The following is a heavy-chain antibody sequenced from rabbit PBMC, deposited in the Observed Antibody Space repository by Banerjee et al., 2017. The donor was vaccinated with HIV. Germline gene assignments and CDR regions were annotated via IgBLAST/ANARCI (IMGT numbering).Heavy chain of an antibody. CDR2: IYGGSSGST. V-gene: IGHV1S45*01. Sequence: QEQLEESGGGLVKPEGSLTLTCTASGFSFSSNYYMYWVRQAPGKGLEWIACIYGGSSGSTYYASWAKGRFTNSKTSSTTVTLQMTSLTAADTATYFCARDNVGDGYDYGTVGDLWGPGTLVTVS. CDR3: ARDNVGDGYDYGTVGDL. D-gene: IGHD6-1*01. CDR1: GFSFSSNYY. J-gene: IGHJ4*01.